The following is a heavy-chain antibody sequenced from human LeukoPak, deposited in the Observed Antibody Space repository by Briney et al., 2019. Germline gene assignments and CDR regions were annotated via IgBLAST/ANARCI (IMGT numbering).Heavy chain of an antibody. CDR3: ARVVVIAPYDAFDI. V-gene: IGHV3-21*01. CDR1: GFTFSSYS. J-gene: IGHJ3*02. D-gene: IGHD2-21*01. Sequence: KPGGSLRLSCAASGFTFSSYSMNWVRQAPGKGLEWVSSISSSSSYIYYADSVKGRFTISRDNAMNSLYLQMNSLRAEDTAVYYCARVVVIAPYDAFDIWGQGTMVTVSS. CDR2: ISSSSSYI.